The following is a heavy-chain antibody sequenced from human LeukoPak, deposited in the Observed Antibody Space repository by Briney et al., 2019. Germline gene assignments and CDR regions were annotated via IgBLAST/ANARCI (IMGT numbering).Heavy chain of an antibody. J-gene: IGHJ4*02. V-gene: IGHV4-34*01. CDR1: GGSFSGYY. CDR3: ARDSPLGWELLGFDY. D-gene: IGHD1-26*01. CDR2: INHSGST. Sequence: PSETLSLTCAVYGGSFSGYYWSWIRQPPGKGQEWIGEINHSGSTNYNPSFKSRVTISVDTSKNQFSLKLSSVTAADTAVYYCARDSPLGWELLGFDYWGQGTLVTVSS.